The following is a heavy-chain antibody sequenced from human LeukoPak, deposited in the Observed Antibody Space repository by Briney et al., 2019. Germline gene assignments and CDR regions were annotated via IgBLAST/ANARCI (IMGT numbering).Heavy chain of an antibody. D-gene: IGHD3-10*01. CDR3: ARDYFGSGSYYHWFDP. CDR2: IYTSGST. J-gene: IGHJ5*02. CDR1: GGSISSSSYY. Sequence: PSETLSLTCTVSGGSISSSSYYWSWIRQPAGKGLEWIGRIYTSGSTNYNPSLKSRVTISVDTSKNQFSLKLSSVTAADTAVYCCARDYFGSGSYYHWFDPWGQGTLVTVSS. V-gene: IGHV4-61*02.